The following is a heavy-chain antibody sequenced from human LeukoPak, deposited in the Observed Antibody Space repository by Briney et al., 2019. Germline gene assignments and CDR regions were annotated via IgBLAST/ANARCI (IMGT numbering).Heavy chain of an antibody. CDR1: GFSFSDYY. CDR3: AKEGYDFWSAYYTGGYFDY. D-gene: IGHD3-3*01. J-gene: IGHJ4*02. Sequence: GGSLRLSCAASGFSFSDYYMSWMRQAPGKGLEWVSYISTGGSTTYHADSVKGRFTISRDNAKNSLYLQMNSLRAEDTAVYYCAKEGYDFWSAYYTGGYFDYWGQGTLVTVSS. V-gene: IGHV3-11*01. CDR2: ISTGGSTT.